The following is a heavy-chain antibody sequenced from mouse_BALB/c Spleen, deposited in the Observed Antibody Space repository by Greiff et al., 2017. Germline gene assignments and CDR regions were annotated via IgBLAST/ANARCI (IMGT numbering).Heavy chain of an antibody. CDR2: ISSGGST. J-gene: IGHJ3*01. D-gene: IGHD2-4*01. V-gene: IGHV5-6-5*01. CDR1: GFTFSSYA. CDR3: ARGVYYDYTWFAY. Sequence: EVKVEESGGGLVKPGGSLKLSCAASGFTFSSYAMSWVRQTPEKRLEWVASISSGGSTYYPDSVKGRFTISRDNARNILYLQMSSLRSEDTAMYYCARGVYYDYTWFAYWGQGTLVTVSA.